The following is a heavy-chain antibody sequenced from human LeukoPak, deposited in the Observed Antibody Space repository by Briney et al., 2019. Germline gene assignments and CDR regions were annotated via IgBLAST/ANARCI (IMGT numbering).Heavy chain of an antibody. Sequence: PGGSLRLSCAASGFTFSSCAMSWVRQAPGKGLEWVSAISGSGGSAYYADSVKGRFTISRDNAKNTLYLQMNSLRAEDTAVYYCARGEGYGDYFSWWSYNWFDPWGQGTLVTVSS. V-gene: IGHV3-23*01. CDR1: GFTFSSCA. J-gene: IGHJ5*02. CDR2: ISGSGGSA. CDR3: ARGEGYGDYFSWWSYNWFDP. D-gene: IGHD4-17*01.